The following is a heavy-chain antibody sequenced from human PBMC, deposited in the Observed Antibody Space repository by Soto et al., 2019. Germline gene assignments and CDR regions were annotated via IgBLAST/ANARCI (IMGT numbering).Heavy chain of an antibody. CDR3: ARRGIASGPPKAFDI. J-gene: IGHJ3*02. D-gene: IGHD6-13*01. CDR2: IIPIFGTA. Sequence: GASVKVSCKASGGTFSSYAISWVRQAPGQGLEWMGGIIPIFGTANYAQKFQGRVTITADKSTSTAYMELSSLRSEDTAVYYCARRGIASGPPKAFDIWGQGTMVTVSS. CDR1: GGTFSSYA. V-gene: IGHV1-69*06.